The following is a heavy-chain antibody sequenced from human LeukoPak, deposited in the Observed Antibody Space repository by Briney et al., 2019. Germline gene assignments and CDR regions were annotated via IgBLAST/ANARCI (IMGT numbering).Heavy chain of an antibody. CDR2: IKQDGSEK. Sequence: GGSLRLSSAASGFTFSSYWMSWVRQAPGKGLEWVANIKQDGSEKYYVDSVKGRFTISRDNAKNSLYLQMNSLRAEDTAVYYCARDSSYCSSTSCYEDYGMDVWGQGTTVTVSS. CDR3: ARDSSYCSSTSCYEDYGMDV. J-gene: IGHJ6*02. D-gene: IGHD2-2*01. V-gene: IGHV3-7*01. CDR1: GFTFSSYW.